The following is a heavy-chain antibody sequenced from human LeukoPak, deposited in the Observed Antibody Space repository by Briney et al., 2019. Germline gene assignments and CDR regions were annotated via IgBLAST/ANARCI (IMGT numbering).Heavy chain of an antibody. CDR2: ISAYNGNT. CDR3: ARDRYSSGWYVPAY. J-gene: IGHJ4*02. V-gene: IGHV1-18*01. Sequence: ASVKVSCEASGYTFTSYGISWVRQAPGQGLEWMGWISAYNGNTNYAQKLQGRVTMTTDTSTSTAYMELRSLRSDDTAVYYCARDRYSSGWYVPAYWGQGTLVTVSS. D-gene: IGHD6-19*01. CDR1: GYTFTSYG.